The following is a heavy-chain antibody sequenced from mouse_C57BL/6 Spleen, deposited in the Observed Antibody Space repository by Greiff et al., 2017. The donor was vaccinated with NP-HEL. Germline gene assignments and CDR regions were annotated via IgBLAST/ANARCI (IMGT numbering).Heavy chain of an antibody. CDR2: INYDGSST. CDR1: GFTFSDYY. D-gene: IGHD1-1*01. Sequence: DVKLVESEGGLVQPGSSMKLSCTASGFTFSDYYMAWVRQVPEKGLEWVANINYDGSSTYYLDSLKSRFIISRDNAKNILYLQMSSLKSEDTATYYCARDEGDYGSSYGWYFDVWGTGTTVTVSS. V-gene: IGHV5-16*01. J-gene: IGHJ1*03. CDR3: ARDEGDYGSSYGWYFDV.